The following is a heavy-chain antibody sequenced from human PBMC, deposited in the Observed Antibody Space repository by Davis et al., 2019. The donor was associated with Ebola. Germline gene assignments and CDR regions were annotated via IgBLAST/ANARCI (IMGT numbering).Heavy chain of an antibody. CDR3: ASSVWPHTLAH. CDR1: GFSFSDYW. CDR2: INPDGTNI. V-gene: IGHV3-74*03. D-gene: IGHD6-19*01. J-gene: IGHJ4*02. Sequence: PGGSLRLSCTASGFSFSDYWMHWVRHTPRRGPEWVSRINPDGTNIAYADFVKGRFTISRDNTRNTLYVQMNSLGADDTALYYCASSVWPHTLAHWGPGTPVTVSS.